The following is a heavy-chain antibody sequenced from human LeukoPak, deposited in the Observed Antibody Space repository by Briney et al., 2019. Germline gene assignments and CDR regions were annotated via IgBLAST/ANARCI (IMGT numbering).Heavy chain of an antibody. J-gene: IGHJ4*02. CDR1: GYTLTELS. CDR3: ATGLERLRLFDY. CDR2: FDPEDGET. Sequence: ASVKVSCKVSGYTLTELSMHWVRQAPGKGLEWMGGFDPEDGETIYAQKFQGRVTMTEDTSTDTAYMELSSLRSEDTAVYYCATGLERLRLFDYWGQGTLVTVSS. V-gene: IGHV1-24*01. D-gene: IGHD6-25*01.